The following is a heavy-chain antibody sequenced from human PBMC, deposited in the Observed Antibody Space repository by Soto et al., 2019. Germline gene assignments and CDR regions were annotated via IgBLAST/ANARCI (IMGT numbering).Heavy chain of an antibody. J-gene: IGHJ4*02. CDR2: INSDGSST. V-gene: IGHV3-74*01. CDR3: AIRASYYDSSGYFAY. Sequence: GGSLRLSCAASGFTFSSYWMHWVRQAPGKGLVWVSRINSDGSSTSYADSVKGRFTISRDNAKNTLYLQMNSLRAEDTAVYYCAIRASYYDSSGYFAYWGQGTLVTVSP. CDR1: GFTFSSYW. D-gene: IGHD3-22*01.